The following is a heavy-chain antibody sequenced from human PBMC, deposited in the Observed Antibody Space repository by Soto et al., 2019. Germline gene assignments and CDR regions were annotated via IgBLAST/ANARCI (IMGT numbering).Heavy chain of an antibody. CDR2: INPNSGGT. D-gene: IGHD3-3*01. Sequence: APVKVSCKASGYTFTGYYMHWVRQAPGQGLERMGWINPNSGGTNYAQKFQGWVTMTRDTSISTAYMELSRLRSDDTAVYYCARDSNFYDFWSGYYYYGMDVWGQGTTVTVSS. CDR1: GYTFTGYY. J-gene: IGHJ6*02. CDR3: ARDSNFYDFWSGYYYYGMDV. V-gene: IGHV1-2*04.